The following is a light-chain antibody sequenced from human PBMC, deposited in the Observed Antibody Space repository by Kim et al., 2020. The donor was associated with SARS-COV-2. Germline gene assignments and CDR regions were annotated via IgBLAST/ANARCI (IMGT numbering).Light chain of an antibody. CDR3: QQYKNYSRT. J-gene: IGKJ1*01. Sequence: DIQMTQSPSTLSASVGDRVTITCRASQSISAWLAWYQQKPGKAPNLLIYDASNLESGVPSRFSGSGSGTEFTLTISSLQPEDFASYYCQQYKNYSRTFGQGTKVDI. V-gene: IGKV1-5*01. CDR1: QSISAW. CDR2: DAS.